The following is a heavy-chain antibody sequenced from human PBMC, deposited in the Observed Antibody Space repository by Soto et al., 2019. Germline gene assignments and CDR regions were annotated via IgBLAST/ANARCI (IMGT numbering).Heavy chain of an antibody. Sequence: ASVKVSCRGSGYTFINSDLHWVGPARGRKLEWMGGINAAHVYTKYSHSCHVRVTNTRDTSASTGYMTLSSPTSEDTAVYYSSRRRAAYNCLDFDDWGQGTPVTVSS. V-gene: IGHV1-3*01. CDR3: SRRRAAYNCLDFDD. CDR2: INAAHVYT. CDR1: GYTFINSD. J-gene: IGHJ4*02. D-gene: IGHD2-15*01.